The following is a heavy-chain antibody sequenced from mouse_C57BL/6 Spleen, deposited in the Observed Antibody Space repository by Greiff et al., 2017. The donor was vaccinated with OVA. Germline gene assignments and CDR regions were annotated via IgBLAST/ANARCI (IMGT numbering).Heavy chain of an antibody. D-gene: IGHD2-5*01. CDR2: ISYDGSN. Sequence: EVQLVESGPGLVKPSQSLSLTCSVTGYSITSGYYWNWIRQFPGNKLEWMGYISYDGSNNYNPSLKNRISITRDTSKNQFFLKLNSVTTEDTATYYCAREDYSNFFFAYWGQGTLVTVSA. V-gene: IGHV3-6*01. J-gene: IGHJ3*01. CDR1: GYSITSGYY. CDR3: AREDYSNFFFAY.